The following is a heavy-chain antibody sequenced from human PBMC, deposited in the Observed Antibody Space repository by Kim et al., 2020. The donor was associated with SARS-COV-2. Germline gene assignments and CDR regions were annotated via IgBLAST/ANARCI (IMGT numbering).Heavy chain of an antibody. CDR2: ISARDGGT. V-gene: IGHV1-18*04. D-gene: IGHD4-17*01. CDR1: GYMFTSYG. Sequence: ASVKVSCKACGYMFTSYGFSWVRQAPGQGLEWLGWISARDGGTKYGQKVQGRVIMTTDTSTKTAYMELWSLRSDETAMYYCARGAYGDVSFDYWGQGTLV. CDR3: ARGAYGDVSFDY. J-gene: IGHJ4*02.